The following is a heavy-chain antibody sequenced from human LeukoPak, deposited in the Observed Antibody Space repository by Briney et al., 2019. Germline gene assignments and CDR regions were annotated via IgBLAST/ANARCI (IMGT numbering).Heavy chain of an antibody. CDR3: ARDPSGWYFVDY. CDR1: GFTFSSYG. D-gene: IGHD6-19*01. J-gene: IGHJ4*02. CDR2: ISGSGGST. Sequence: GGSLRLSCAASGFTFSSYGMSWVRQAPGKGLEWVSAISGSGGSTYYADSVKGRFTISRDNAKNSLYLQMNSLRAEDTAVYYCARDPSGWYFVDYWGQGTLVTVSS. V-gene: IGHV3-23*01.